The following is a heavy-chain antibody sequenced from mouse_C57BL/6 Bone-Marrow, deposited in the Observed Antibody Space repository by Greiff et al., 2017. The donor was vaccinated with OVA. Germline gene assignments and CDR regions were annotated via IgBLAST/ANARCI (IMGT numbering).Heavy chain of an antibody. Sequence: VQLKESGGGLVQPGESLKLSCESNEYEFPSHDMSWVRKTPEKRLELVAAINSDGGSTYYPDTMERRFIISRDNTKKTLYLQMSSLRSEDTALYYCARHVYYGYDNWYFDVWGTGTTVTVSS. V-gene: IGHV5-2*01. J-gene: IGHJ1*03. CDR1: EYEFPSHD. CDR3: ARHVYYGYDNWYFDV. CDR2: INSDGGST. D-gene: IGHD2-2*01.